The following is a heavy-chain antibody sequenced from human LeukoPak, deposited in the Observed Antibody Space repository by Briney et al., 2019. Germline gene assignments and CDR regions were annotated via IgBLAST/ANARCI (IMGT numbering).Heavy chain of an antibody. Sequence: SVTVSFTASGGTFSSYAISWVRQAPGQGLEWMGRIIPILGIANYAQKFQDRATITADKSTSTAYIALSSLRSEDTAVYSCARGVSLNYYYYYGMDVWGQGTTVTVSS. D-gene: IGHD3-16*02. CDR1: GGTFSSYA. CDR2: IIPILGIA. J-gene: IGHJ6*02. V-gene: IGHV1-69*04. CDR3: ARGVSLNYYYYYGMDV.